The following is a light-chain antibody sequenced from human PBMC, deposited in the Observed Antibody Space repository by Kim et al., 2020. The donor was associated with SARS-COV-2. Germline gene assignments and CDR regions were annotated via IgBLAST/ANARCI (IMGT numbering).Light chain of an antibody. Sequence: QRVTISGSGSSSNSGSNTVNWYQQLPGTAPKLLIYSNNQRPSGVPDRFSGSKSGTSASLAISGLQSEDEADYYCAAWDDSLNGRGVFGGGTQLTVL. CDR3: AAWDDSLNGRGV. J-gene: IGLJ3*02. CDR2: SNN. V-gene: IGLV1-44*01. CDR1: SSNSGSNT.